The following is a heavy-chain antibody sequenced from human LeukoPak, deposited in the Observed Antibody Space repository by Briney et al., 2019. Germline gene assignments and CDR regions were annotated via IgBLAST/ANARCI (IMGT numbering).Heavy chain of an antibody. V-gene: IGHV3-21*04. D-gene: IGHD3-10*01. CDR1: GFTFSSYS. CDR3: AREVLWFGELSQSSWFDP. J-gene: IGHJ5*02. Sequence: GGSLRLSCAASGFTFSSYSMNWVRQAPGKGLEWVSSISSSSSYIYYTDSVKGRFTISRDNAKNSLYLQMNSLRAEDTAVYYCAREVLWFGELSQSSWFDPWGQGTLVTVSS. CDR2: ISSSSSYI.